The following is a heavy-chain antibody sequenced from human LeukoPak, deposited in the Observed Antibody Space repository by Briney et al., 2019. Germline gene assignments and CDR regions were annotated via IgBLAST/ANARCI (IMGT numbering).Heavy chain of an antibody. Sequence: SQTLSLTCAVSGYSISSGYYWGWIRQPPGKGLEWIGSIYHSGSTYYNPSLKSRVTISVDTSKNQFSLKLSSVTAADTAVYYCASSYSSSWYWFDPWGQETLVTVSS. V-gene: IGHV4-38-2*01. CDR3: ASSYSSSWYWFDP. D-gene: IGHD6-13*01. CDR2: IYHSGST. CDR1: GYSISSGYY. J-gene: IGHJ5*02.